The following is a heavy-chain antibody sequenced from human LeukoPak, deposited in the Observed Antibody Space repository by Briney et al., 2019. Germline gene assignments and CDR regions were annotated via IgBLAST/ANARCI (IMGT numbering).Heavy chain of an antibody. J-gene: IGHJ4*02. CDR2: IYTSGST. CDR1: GGSISSGSYY. CDR3: ARGGGYYDFWSGYYFDY. V-gene: IGHV4-61*02. D-gene: IGHD3-3*01. Sequence: PSQTLSLTCTVSGGSISSGSYYWSWIRQPAGKGLEWIGRIYTSGSTNYNPSLKSRVTISVDTSKNQFSLKLSSVTAADTAVYYCARGGGYYDFWSGYYFDYWGQGTLVTVSS.